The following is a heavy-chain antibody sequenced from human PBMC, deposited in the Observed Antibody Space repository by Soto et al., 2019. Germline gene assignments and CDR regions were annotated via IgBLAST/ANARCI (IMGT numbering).Heavy chain of an antibody. J-gene: IGHJ5*02. CDR1: GFTFSNFG. V-gene: IGHV3-30*18. Sequence: QVQLVESGGGVVQPGRSPRLSCAASGFTFSNFGMHWVRQAPGKGLEWVAAISSDGGDKYYSHSVKDRFTVSRDNSRNTLFLQMSSLRVEDTAVYYCVKGSDVARQELDRWGQGILVTVSS. CDR2: ISSDGGDK. D-gene: IGHD2-15*01. CDR3: VKGSDVARQELDR.